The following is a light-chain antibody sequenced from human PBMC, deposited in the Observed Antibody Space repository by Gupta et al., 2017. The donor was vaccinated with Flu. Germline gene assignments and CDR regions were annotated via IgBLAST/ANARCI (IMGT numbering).Light chain of an antibody. CDR1: RNVGGNK. J-gene: IGKJ2*01. V-gene: IGKV3-20*01. CDR2: GAS. Sequence: TLSLYPGERAAISCRAGRNVGGNKLAWYQQRPGKAPRLLIYGASRRATGIPARFTGSGSGTDFTLTINSLEPEDFALYYCQQYGSSSGLTFGEGTKVEIK. CDR3: QQYGSSSGLT.